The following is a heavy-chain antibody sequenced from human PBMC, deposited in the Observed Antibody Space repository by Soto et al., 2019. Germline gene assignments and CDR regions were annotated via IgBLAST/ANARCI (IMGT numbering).Heavy chain of an antibody. J-gene: IGHJ6*02. CDR3: ARATVISYYYYYVMDV. CDR2: IIPILGIA. V-gene: IGHV1-69*02. D-gene: IGHD4-17*01. Sequence: QVQLVQSGAEVKKPGSSVKVSCKASGGTFSSYTISWVRQAPGQGLEWMGRIIPILGIANYAQKFQGRVTRTSEKSTRTANVELRRLKSEDTDVYYCARATVISYYYYYVMDVWGQGKTV. CDR1: GGTFSSYT.